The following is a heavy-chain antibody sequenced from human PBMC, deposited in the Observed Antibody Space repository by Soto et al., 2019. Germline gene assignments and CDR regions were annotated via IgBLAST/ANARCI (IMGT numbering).Heavy chain of an antibody. D-gene: IGHD6-19*01. CDR2: ISTRSSII. CDR3: ARLVEHGSGWNEH. J-gene: IGHJ4*02. CDR1: GFXXXXYW. V-gene: IGHV3-11*01. Sequence: QVQLVESGGDLVXVGGSXXLSCAASGFXXXXYWMSWIRQAPEKGLEWVAYISTRSSIIYYADSVKGRFTISRDEAKRSLYLQMNSLRAEYTATYYCARLVEHGSGWNEHWGQGTLVTVSS.